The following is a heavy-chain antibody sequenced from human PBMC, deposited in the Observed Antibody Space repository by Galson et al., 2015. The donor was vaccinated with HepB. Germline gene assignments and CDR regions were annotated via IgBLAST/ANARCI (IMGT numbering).Heavy chain of an antibody. CDR1: GYTFTSYG. D-gene: IGHD2-2*01. J-gene: IGHJ3*02. V-gene: IGHV1-18*04. Sequence: SVKVSCKASGYTFTSYGISWVRQAPGQGLEWMGWISAYNGNTNYAQKLQGRVTMTTDTSTSTAYMELRSLRSDDTAVYYCARGSEDCSSTSCYGLWGAFDIWGQGTMVTVSS. CDR3: ARGSEDCSSTSCYGLWGAFDI. CDR2: ISAYNGNT.